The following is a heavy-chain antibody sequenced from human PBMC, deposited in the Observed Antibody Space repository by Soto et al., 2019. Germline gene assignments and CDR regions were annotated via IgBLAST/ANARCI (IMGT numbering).Heavy chain of an antibody. J-gene: IGHJ3*02. CDR2: IIPILGIA. CDR1: GGTFSSYT. D-gene: IGHD6-13*01. CDR3: VRWRTKGDNSSSWYFAFDI. Sequence: QVQLVQSGAEVKKPGSSVKVSCKASGGTFSSYTISWVRQAPGQGLEWMGRIIPILGIANYAQKFQGRVTITADKSTSTAYMELSSLRSEDTAVYYCVRWRTKGDNSSSWYFAFDIWGQGTMVTVSS. V-gene: IGHV1-69*02.